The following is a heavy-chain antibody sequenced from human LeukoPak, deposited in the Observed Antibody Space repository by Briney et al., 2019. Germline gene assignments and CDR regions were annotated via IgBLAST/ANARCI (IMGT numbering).Heavy chain of an antibody. D-gene: IGHD6-13*01. Sequence: GGSLRLSCAASGFTFSSYAMSWVRQAPGKGLEWVSAISGSGGSTYYADSVKGRFTISRDNSKNTLYLQMNSLRAEDTAVYYCAKDLLRYSSSWYTLGDYWGQGTLVTVSS. CDR1: GFTFSSYA. CDR3: AKDLLRYSSSWYTLGDY. CDR2: ISGSGGST. V-gene: IGHV3-23*01. J-gene: IGHJ4*02.